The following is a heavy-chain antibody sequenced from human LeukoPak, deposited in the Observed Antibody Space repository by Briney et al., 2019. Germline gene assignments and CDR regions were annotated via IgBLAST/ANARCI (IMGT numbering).Heavy chain of an antibody. V-gene: IGHV1-69*13. CDR1: GGTFSSYA. CDR2: IIPIFGTA. CDR3: ARAGGDDILTGYPYYYGMDV. J-gene: IGHJ6*04. Sequence: ASVKVSCKASGGTFSSYAISWVRQAPGGGREWMGGIIPIFGTANYAQKFQGRVTITADESTSTAYMELSSLRSEDTAVYYCARAGGDDILTGYPYYYGMDVWGKGTTVTVSS. D-gene: IGHD3-9*01.